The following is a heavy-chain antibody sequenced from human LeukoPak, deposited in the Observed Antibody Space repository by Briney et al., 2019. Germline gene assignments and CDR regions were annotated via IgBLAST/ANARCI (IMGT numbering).Heavy chain of an antibody. CDR1: GFTFSSYT. CDR3: ARGADGVSSNSRGWFDP. V-gene: IGHV3-21*01. D-gene: IGHD2-15*01. J-gene: IGHJ5*02. Sequence: GGSLRLSCAASGFTFSSYTMNWVRQAPGKGLEWVSSISTSSSYIYYADSVKGRFTISRDNARNSLYLQMNTLRAEDTAVYSCARGADGVSSNSRGWFDPWGQGTLVTVSS. CDR2: ISTSSSYI.